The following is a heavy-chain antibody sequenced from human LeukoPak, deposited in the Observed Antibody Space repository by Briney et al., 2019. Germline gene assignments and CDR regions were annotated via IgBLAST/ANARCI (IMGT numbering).Heavy chain of an antibody. V-gene: IGHV4-59*01. CDR1: SGSISSYY. CDR3: ARGKTYYDISKDAFDI. J-gene: IGHJ3*02. Sequence: SETLSLTCTVSSGSISSYYWSWIRQPPGKGLEWIGYIYYSGSTNYNPSLKSRVTISVDTSKNQFSLKLSSVTAADTAVYYCARGKTYYDISKDAFDIWSQGTMVTVSS. D-gene: IGHD3-22*01. CDR2: IYYSGST.